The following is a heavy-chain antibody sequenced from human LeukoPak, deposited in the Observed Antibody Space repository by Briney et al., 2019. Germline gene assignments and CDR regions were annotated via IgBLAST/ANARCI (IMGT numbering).Heavy chain of an antibody. Sequence: SETLSLTCTVSGGSISSSSYYWGWIRLPPGTGLEWIGSISYSRSTYYNPSLKSRVTISGDTSKNQFSLKLTSVTAADTAVYYCAKGGEWLVSSAYYYYYMDVWGKGTTVTISS. J-gene: IGHJ6*03. CDR1: GGSISSSSYY. CDR3: AKGGEWLVSSAYYYYYMDV. D-gene: IGHD6-19*01. V-gene: IGHV4-39*07. CDR2: ISYSRST.